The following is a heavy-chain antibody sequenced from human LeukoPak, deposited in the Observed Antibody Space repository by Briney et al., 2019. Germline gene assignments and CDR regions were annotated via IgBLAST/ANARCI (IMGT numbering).Heavy chain of an antibody. CDR2: LNGGRT. J-gene: IGHJ4*02. V-gene: IGHV3-23*01. D-gene: IGHD2-2*03. CDR3: VKEVTGYGYFDY. CDR1: GFTFSNYA. Sequence: LSGGSLTLSCVASGFTFSNYAMSWVRQAPGKGLEWIAALNGGRTFFQDSVRGRFTISRDNSKNTLYLQLNSLRGDDTAVYYCVKEVTGYGYFDYWGRGTLVTVSS.